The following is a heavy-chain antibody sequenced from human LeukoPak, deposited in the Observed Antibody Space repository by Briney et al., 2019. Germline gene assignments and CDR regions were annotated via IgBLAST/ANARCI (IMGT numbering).Heavy chain of an antibody. V-gene: IGHV4-39*01. D-gene: IGHD6-13*01. Sequence: SETLSLTCTVSGGSISSSSYYWGWIRQPPGKGLEWIGSIYYSGSTYYNPSLKSRVTISVDTSKNQFSLKLSSVTAADTAVYHCASEPRYSSSYFFDPWGQGTLVTVSS. CDR3: ASEPRYSSSYFFDP. J-gene: IGHJ5*02. CDR2: IYYSGST. CDR1: GGSISSSSYY.